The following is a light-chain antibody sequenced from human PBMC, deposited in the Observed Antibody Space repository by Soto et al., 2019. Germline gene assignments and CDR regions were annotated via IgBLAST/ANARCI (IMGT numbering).Light chain of an antibody. CDR1: SSDVGGYNY. CDR3: PSYTSSITYV. CDR2: EVS. J-gene: IGLJ1*01. V-gene: IGLV2-14*01. Sequence: QSVLTQPASVSGSPGQSITISCTGTSSDVGGYNYVSWYQQHPGKAPKLMIYEVSNRPSGVSNRFSGSKSGNTASLTISGLQAEDEAYYDCPSYTSSITYVFGTGTKVTGL.